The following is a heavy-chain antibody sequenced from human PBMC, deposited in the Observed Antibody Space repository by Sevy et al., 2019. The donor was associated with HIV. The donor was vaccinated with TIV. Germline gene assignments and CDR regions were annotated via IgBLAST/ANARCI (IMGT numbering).Heavy chain of an antibody. CDR3: ATGREYYDENSGYFDY. Sequence: ASVKVSCKISGYRLSELSMHWVRQAPGKGLEWMGRFDPEDGEIIYAQKFQGRVTVTKDTSTDTAYMELSRLRSEDTAVYYCATGREYYDENSGYFDYWGPGTLVTVSS. D-gene: IGHD3-22*01. CDR1: GYRLSELS. CDR2: FDPEDGEI. J-gene: IGHJ4*02. V-gene: IGHV1-24*01.